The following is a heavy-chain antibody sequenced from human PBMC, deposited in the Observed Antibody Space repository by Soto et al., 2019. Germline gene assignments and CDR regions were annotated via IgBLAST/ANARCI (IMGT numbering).Heavy chain of an antibody. Sequence: PSETLSLTCTVSGGSVTNYYWSWIRQPPGKGLEWIAYVYYSGNTNYSPSLKSRVTISVDTSKNQFSLKLSSLTAADTAVYYCARGAVAGDIIYFDYWGQGTLVTVSS. J-gene: IGHJ4*02. CDR3: ARGAVAGDIIYFDY. CDR1: GGSVTNYY. V-gene: IGHV4-59*02. CDR2: VYYSGNT. D-gene: IGHD6-19*01.